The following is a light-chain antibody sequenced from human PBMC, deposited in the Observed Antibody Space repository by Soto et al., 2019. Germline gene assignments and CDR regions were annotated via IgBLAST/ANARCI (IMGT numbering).Light chain of an antibody. CDR1: QRVSSSD. Sequence: EIVLTQSPGTLSLSPGERATLSCRASQRVSSSDLIWYQQKPGQAPRLLIYGASNRATGIPDRFSGSGSGTEFTLTISRLEPEDFEVYYCHEFGNSVRTLGQGTEEEV. CDR3: HEFGNSVRT. J-gene: IGKJ1*01. CDR2: GAS. V-gene: IGKV3-20*01.